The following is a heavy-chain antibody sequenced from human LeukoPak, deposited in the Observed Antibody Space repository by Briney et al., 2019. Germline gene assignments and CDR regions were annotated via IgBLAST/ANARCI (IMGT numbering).Heavy chain of an antibody. Sequence: GGSLRLSCAASGFTFYSYGMNWVRQAPGKGLVWVSRINSDGSSTSYADSVKGRFTISRDNAKNTLYLQMNSLRAEDTAVYYCARERVVVTAIEDCYYGMDVWGQGTTVTVSS. CDR3: ARERVVVTAIEDCYYGMDV. CDR2: INSDGSST. D-gene: IGHD2-21*02. CDR1: GFTFYSYG. V-gene: IGHV3-74*01. J-gene: IGHJ6*02.